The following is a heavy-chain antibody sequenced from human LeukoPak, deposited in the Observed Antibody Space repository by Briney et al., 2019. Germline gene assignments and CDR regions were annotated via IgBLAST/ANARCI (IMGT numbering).Heavy chain of an antibody. Sequence: ASVKVSCKASGYTFTSYDINWVRQATGQGLEWMGWMNPNSGNTGYAQKFQGRVTMTRNTSISTAYMELSSLRSEDTAVYYCARVSRDGYNYDYWGQGTLVTVSS. CDR1: GYTFTSYD. J-gene: IGHJ4*02. V-gene: IGHV1-8*01. CDR3: ARVSRDGYNYDY. D-gene: IGHD5-24*01. CDR2: MNPNSGNT.